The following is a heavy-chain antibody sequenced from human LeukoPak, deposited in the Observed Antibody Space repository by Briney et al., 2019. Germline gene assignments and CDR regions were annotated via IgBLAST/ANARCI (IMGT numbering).Heavy chain of an antibody. V-gene: IGHV3-15*01. Sequence: GGSLRLSSAASRFTFSNAWMSWVRQAPGKGREVVGRIKSKRDCGTTDYAAPVTGRFTISRDDSKNTLYLRMNSLNTEDTAVYYCTTVVVPIWGQGTMVTVSS. CDR2: IKSKRDCGTT. CDR1: RFTFSNAW. CDR3: TTVVVPI. J-gene: IGHJ3*02. D-gene: IGHD2-2*01.